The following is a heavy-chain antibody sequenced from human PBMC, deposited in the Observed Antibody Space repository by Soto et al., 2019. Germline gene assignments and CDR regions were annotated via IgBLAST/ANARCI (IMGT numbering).Heavy chain of an antibody. Sequence: ASVKVSCKVSGYTLTELSMHWVRQAPGKGLEWMGGFDPEDGETIYAQKFQGRVTMTEDTSTDTAYMELSSLRSEDTAVYYCATGGARPRSYYYGMDVWGQGTTVTVSS. CDR1: GYTLTELS. CDR2: FDPEDGET. CDR3: ATGGARPRSYYYGMDV. J-gene: IGHJ6*02. V-gene: IGHV1-24*01.